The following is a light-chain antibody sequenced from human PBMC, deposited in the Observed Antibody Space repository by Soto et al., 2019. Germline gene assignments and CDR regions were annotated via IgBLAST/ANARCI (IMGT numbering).Light chain of an antibody. V-gene: IGKV4-1*01. CDR1: DNILYSSDNKNY. CDR3: QQYYSSPPT. Sequence: DIVLNQTPDSLAVSLGERAATTCKCSDNILYSSDNKNYLSWDQQRPGQPPKXLFYWASTRESGVPERFSGSGSGTHFTLTITSLQAEDVAVYYCQQYYSSPPTFGQGTKVDIK. J-gene: IGKJ1*01. CDR2: WAS.